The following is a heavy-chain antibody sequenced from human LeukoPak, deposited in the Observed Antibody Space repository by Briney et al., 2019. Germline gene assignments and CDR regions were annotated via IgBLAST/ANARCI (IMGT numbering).Heavy chain of an antibody. CDR2: IYYSGST. CDR3: ARGTKAAADY. Sequence: SETLSLACTVSGGSISSYYWSWTRQPPGKGLEWIGYIYYSGSTNYNPSLKSRVTISVDTSKNQFSLKLSSVTAADTAVYYCARGTKAAADYWGQGTLVTVSS. CDR1: GGSISSYY. V-gene: IGHV4-59*01. J-gene: IGHJ4*02.